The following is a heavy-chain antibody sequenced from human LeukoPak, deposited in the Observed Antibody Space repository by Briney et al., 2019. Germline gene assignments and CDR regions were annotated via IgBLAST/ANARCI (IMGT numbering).Heavy chain of an antibody. D-gene: IGHD2-15*01. CDR3: ASTVVVAANFPFDY. J-gene: IGHJ4*02. CDR2: ISSSGSTI. CDR1: GFTFSSYE. V-gene: IGHV3-48*03. Sequence: GGSLRLSCAASGFTFSSYEMNWVRQAPGKGLEWVSYISSSGSTIYYADSVKGRFTISRDNAKDSLFLQMNSLGAEDTAVYYCASTVVVAANFPFDYWGQGTLVTVSS.